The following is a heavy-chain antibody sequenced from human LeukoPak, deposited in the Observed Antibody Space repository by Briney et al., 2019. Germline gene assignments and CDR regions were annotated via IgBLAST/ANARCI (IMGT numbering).Heavy chain of an antibody. CDR2: INPNSGGT. CDR3: ASTSPRYCSSTSCYPRSNGMDV. Sequence: ASVKVSCKASGYTFTGYCMHWVRQAPGQGLEWMGWINPNSGGTNYAQKFQGRVTMTRDTSISTAYMELSRLRSDDTAVYYCASTSPRYCSSTSCYPRSNGMDVWGQGTTVTVSS. D-gene: IGHD2-2*01. J-gene: IGHJ6*02. V-gene: IGHV1-2*02. CDR1: GYTFTGYC.